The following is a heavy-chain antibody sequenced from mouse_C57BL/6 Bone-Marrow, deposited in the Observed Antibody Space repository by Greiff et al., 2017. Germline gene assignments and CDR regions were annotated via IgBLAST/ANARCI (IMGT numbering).Heavy chain of an antibody. CDR3: ARNYGGYYFDY. CDR1: GYAFSSSW. V-gene: IGHV1-82*01. D-gene: IGHD1-2*01. Sequence: VQLQQSGPELVKPGASVKISCKASGYAFSSSWMNWVKQRPGKGLEWIGRIYPGDGDTNYNGKFKGKATLTADKSSSTAYMQLSSLTSEDSAAYFCARNYGGYYFDYWGQGTTLTVSS. J-gene: IGHJ2*01. CDR2: IYPGDGDT.